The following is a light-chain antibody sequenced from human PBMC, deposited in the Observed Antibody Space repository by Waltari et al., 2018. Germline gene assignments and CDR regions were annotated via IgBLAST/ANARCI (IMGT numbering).Light chain of an antibody. CDR2: EVT. J-gene: IGLJ2*01. V-gene: IGLV2-14*01. CDR3: CSCSYTPTTTVI. CDR1: NSDVGTYDY. Sequence: QSALTQPASVSGSPGQSITIPCTGTNSDVGTYDYVSWYQNHPGKAPKLIIYEVTNRPSGVSNRFSGSKSDNTASLTISGLQAEDEAEYYCCSCSYTPTTTVIFGGGTKLTVL.